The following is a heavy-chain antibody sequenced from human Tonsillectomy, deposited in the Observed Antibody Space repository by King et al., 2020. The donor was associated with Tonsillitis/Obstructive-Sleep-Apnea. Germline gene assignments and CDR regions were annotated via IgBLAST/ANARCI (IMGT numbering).Heavy chain of an antibody. V-gene: IGHV4-59*01. CDR2: IYYSGST. CDR3: ARTGMTRFEYSSSFPYPYCTMDV. D-gene: IGHD6-6*01. J-gene: IGHJ6*02. CDR1: GGSISSYY. Sequence: VQLQESGPGLVKPSETLSLTCTVSGGSISSYYWSWIRQPPGKGLEWIGYIYYSGSTNYNPSLKSRVTISVDTSKNQFSLKLSSVTAADTAVYYCARTGMTRFEYSSSFPYPYCTMDVWGQGTTVTVSS.